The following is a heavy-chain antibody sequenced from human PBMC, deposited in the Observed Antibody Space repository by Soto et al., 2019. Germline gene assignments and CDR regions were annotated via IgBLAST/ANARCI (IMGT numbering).Heavy chain of an antibody. CDR2: ISYDGSNK. Sequence: PGGSLRLSCAASGFTFSSYAMHWVRQAPGKRLEWVAVISYDGSNKYYADSVKGRFTISRDNSKNTLYLQMNSLRAEDTAVYYCARDGKAASSTYYYYGMDVWGQGTTVTVSS. J-gene: IGHJ6*02. D-gene: IGHD2-15*01. CDR1: GFTFSSYA. CDR3: ARDGKAASSTYYYYGMDV. V-gene: IGHV3-30-3*01.